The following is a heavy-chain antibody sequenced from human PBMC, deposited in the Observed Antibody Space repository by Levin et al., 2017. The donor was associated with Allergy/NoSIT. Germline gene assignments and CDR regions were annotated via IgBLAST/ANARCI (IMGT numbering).Heavy chain of an antibody. D-gene: IGHD3-10*01. CDR1: GFTFSAFG. CDR3: ARDVLTNGSRAFDI. Sequence: GGSLRLSCAASGFTFSAFGFHWVRQAPGKGLEWVTMISFDGSHIHYADSLKGRFTISRDDSKNTVYLQMNSLTADDTGVYYCARDVLTNGSRAFDIWGQGTMVIVSS. CDR2: ISFDGSHI. V-gene: IGHV3-33*01. J-gene: IGHJ3*02.